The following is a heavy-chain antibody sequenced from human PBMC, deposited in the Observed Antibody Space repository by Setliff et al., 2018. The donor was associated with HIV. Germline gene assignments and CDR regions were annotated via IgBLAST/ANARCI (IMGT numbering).Heavy chain of an antibody. J-gene: IGHJ4*02. V-gene: IGHV1-58*02. D-gene: IGHD3-22*01. CDR2: IVVGSGNT. CDR1: GYTFTSYG. CDR3: AVDLGDYYYDTTDYYYGGGLGY. Sequence: ASVKVSCKASGYTFTSYGISWVRQAPGQGLEWMGWIVVGSGNTNYAQKFQERVTITRDMSTRTAYMELSSLRSEDTAVYYCAVDLGDYYYDTTDYYYGGGLGYWGQGTLVTVSS.